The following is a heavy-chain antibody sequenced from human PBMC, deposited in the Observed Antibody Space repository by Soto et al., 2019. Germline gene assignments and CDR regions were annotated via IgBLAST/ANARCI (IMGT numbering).Heavy chain of an antibody. J-gene: IGHJ4*02. Sequence: EVQLVESGGGLVQPGGSLRLSCAASGFTFSDHYMDWVRQAPGKGLEWVGRTRNKANSYTTEYAASVKGRFTISRDDSKNSLYLQMNSLKTEDTAVYYCTRDLAYDSSGSSPFGYWGQGTLVTVSS. D-gene: IGHD3-22*01. V-gene: IGHV3-72*01. CDR3: TRDLAYDSSGSSPFGY. CDR1: GFTFSDHY. CDR2: TRNKANSYTT.